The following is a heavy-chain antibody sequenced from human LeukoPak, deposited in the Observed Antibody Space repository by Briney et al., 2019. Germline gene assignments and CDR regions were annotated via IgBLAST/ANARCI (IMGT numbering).Heavy chain of an antibody. CDR1: GFTFDDYG. CDR2: INWNGGST. CDR3: ARGRSSGAGDAFDI. D-gene: IGHD6-19*01. J-gene: IGHJ3*02. Sequence: GGSLRLSCAASGFTFDDYGMSWVRQAPGKGLEWVSGINWNGGSTGYADSVKGRFTISRDNAKNSLYLQMNSLRAEDTALYYCARGRSSGAGDAFDIWGQGTMVTVSS. V-gene: IGHV3-20*04.